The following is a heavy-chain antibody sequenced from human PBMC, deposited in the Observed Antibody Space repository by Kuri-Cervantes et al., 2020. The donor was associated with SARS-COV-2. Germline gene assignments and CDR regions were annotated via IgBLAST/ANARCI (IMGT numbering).Heavy chain of an antibody. V-gene: IGHV1-8*01. CDR2: MNPNSGNT. CDR1: GYTFTSYD. Sequence: ASVKISCKASGYTFTSYDINWVRQATGQGLEWMGWMNPNSGNTGYAQKFQGRVTMTRDTSTSTVYMELSSLRSEDTAVYYCAREQGPATALVFSFDYWGQGTLVTVSS. J-gene: IGHJ4*02. CDR3: AREQGPATALVFSFDY. D-gene: IGHD2-2*01.